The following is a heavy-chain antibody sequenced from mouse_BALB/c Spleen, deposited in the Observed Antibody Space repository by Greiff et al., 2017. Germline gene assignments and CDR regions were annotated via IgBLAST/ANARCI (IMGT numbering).Heavy chain of an antibody. Sequence: VQLKESGAELARPGASVKLSCKASGYTFTDYYINWVKQRTGQGLEWIGEIYPGSGNTYYNEKFKGKATLTADKSSSTAYMQLSSLTSEDSAVYFCARSLYYYAMDYWGQGTSVTVSS. CDR3: ARSLYYYAMDY. J-gene: IGHJ4*01. V-gene: IGHV1-77*01. CDR1: GYTFTDYY. D-gene: IGHD6-5*01. CDR2: IYPGSGNT.